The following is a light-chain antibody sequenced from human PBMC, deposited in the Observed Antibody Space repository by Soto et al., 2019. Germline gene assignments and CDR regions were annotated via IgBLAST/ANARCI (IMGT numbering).Light chain of an antibody. Sequence: DIVLTQSPLSLPVGPGEPASISCKSSQSLLYSDGNTYLDWYLQKPGQSPQLLIYLGSNRASGVPDRFSGSGSGTDFTLKISRVEAEDVGVYYCMQALQTPRTFGQGTKVEIK. CDR2: LGS. J-gene: IGKJ1*01. CDR3: MQALQTPRT. CDR1: QSLLYSDGNTY. V-gene: IGKV2-28*01.